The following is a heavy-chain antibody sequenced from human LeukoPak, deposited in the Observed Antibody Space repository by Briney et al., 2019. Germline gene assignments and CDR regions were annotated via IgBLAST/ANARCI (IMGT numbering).Heavy chain of an antibody. J-gene: IGHJ4*02. V-gene: IGHV3-23*01. CDR1: GFTFSSYA. Sequence: GGSLRLSCAASGFTFSSYAMSWVRQAPGKGLEWVSAISGSGGSTYYADSVKGRFTISRDNSKNTLYLQMNSLRAEDTAVYYCAKNGGGTAMVRGYFDYWGQGTLVTVSS. D-gene: IGHD5-18*01. CDR2: ISGSGGST. CDR3: AKNGGGTAMVRGYFDY.